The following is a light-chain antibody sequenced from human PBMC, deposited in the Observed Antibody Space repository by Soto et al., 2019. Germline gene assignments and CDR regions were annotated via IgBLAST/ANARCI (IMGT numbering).Light chain of an antibody. J-gene: IGKJ1*01. CDR1: QSVSSYS. Sequence: EIVLTQSPGTLSLSPGERATLSCRASQSVSSYSLAWYQQKPGQAPRLVMYGTSNRATGIPDRFSGSGSGTDFTLTISRLEPEDFAVYYCQQYDSSPRTFGQGTKVDI. V-gene: IGKV3-20*01. CDR3: QQYDSSPRT. CDR2: GTS.